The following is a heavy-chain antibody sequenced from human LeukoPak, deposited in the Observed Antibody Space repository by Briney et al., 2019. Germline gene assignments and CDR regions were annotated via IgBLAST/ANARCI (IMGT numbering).Heavy chain of an antibody. CDR2: INPHSSGT. J-gene: IGHJ4*02. D-gene: IGHD5-12*01. Sequence: ASVKVSCKASGYTFSDYYIHWVRQAPGQGLEWMGWINPHSSGTNYPQKFRGRVTMTRDTSITTAYIELSRVTSGDTAVYYCARYSGYDYSLDSWGQGTLVTVSS. CDR3: ARYSGYDYSLDS. V-gene: IGHV1-2*02. CDR1: GYTFSDYY.